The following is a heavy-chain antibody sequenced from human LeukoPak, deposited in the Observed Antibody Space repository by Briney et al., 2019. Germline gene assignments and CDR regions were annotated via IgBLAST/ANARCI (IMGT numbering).Heavy chain of an antibody. CDR2: INPNSGGT. CDR3: ARAEHLVRGADY. J-gene: IGHJ4*02. D-gene: IGHD6-6*01. Sequence: ASVKVSCKASGYTFTDYYMHWVRQAPGQGLEWMGWINPNSGGTHYAQNFQGRVTMTRDTSISTAYMELSRLISDDTAVYYCARAEHLVRGADYWGQGTLVTVSS. V-gene: IGHV1-2*02. CDR1: GYTFTDYY.